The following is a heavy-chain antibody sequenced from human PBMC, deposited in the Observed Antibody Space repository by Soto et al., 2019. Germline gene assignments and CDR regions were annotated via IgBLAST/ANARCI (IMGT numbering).Heavy chain of an antibody. CDR3: ARDRTNCIGVICRNVVDV. Sequence: PGEALKISCKGSGYSFTSYWIGWVRQMPGKGLELMGIIYPGDSDTRYSPSFQGQVTISADKSISTAYLQWSSLKASDTAVYYCARDRTNCIGVICRNVVDVWGQGTTVTVSS. D-gene: IGHD2-15*01. J-gene: IGHJ6*02. CDR2: IYPGDSDT. V-gene: IGHV5-51*01. CDR1: GYSFTSYW.